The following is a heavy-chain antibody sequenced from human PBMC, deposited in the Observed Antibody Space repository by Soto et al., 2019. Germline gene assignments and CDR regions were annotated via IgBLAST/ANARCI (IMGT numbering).Heavy chain of an antibody. V-gene: IGHV4-34*01. J-gene: IGHJ1*01. CDR1: GGSFSDYY. Sequence: QVQLQQWGAGLLKPSETLSLICSVSGGSFSDYYWTWIRQPPGKGLEWIGEINHRGITKYSPSLNSRVTISVDTSKNQFSLNLTSVTAADTAVYYCARGRIHNSGWYGYLHHWGQGTLVTVSA. CDR2: INHRGIT. D-gene: IGHD6-19*01. CDR3: ARGRIHNSGWYGYLHH.